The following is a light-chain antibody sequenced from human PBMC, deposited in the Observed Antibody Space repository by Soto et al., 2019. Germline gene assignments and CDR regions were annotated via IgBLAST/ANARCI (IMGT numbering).Light chain of an antibody. J-gene: IGKJ1*01. V-gene: IGKV3-20*01. CDR3: QQYGTSPQT. Sequence: IVLTQSPGTLSLSAGERVTLSCRASQRVSSSCLAWYQQKPGQAPRLLIYGASSRATDIADRFSGSGAGTDFTLTISRLEPEDVAVYYCQQYGTSPQTFGQGTKVEI. CDR1: QRVSSSC. CDR2: GAS.